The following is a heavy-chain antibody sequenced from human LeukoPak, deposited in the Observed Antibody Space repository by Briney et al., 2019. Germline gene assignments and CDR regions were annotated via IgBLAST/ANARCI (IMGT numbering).Heavy chain of an antibody. CDR1: GGSISSGDYY. CDR2: IYYSGST. D-gene: IGHD4-23*01. Sequence: SETLSLTCTVSGGSISSGDYYWSWIRQPPGTGLEWIGYIYYSGSTYYNSSLKSRVTISVDTSKNQFSLKLSSVTAADTAVYYCARDLLNEGNHLDYWGQGTLVTVSS. V-gene: IGHV4-30-4*01. CDR3: ARDLLNEGNHLDY. J-gene: IGHJ4*02.